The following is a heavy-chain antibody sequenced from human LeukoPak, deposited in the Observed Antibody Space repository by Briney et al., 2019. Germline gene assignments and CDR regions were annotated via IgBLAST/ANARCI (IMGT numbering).Heavy chain of an antibody. D-gene: IGHD3-10*01. Sequence: GGSLRLSCAASGFTFDDYAMHWVRQAPGKGLEWVSGISWNSGSIGYADSVKGRFTISRDNAKNSLYLQMNSLRAEDTALYYCAKEGIYYGSGSYYDYWGQGTLVTVSS. J-gene: IGHJ4*02. CDR1: GFTFDDYA. CDR3: AKEGIYYGSGSYYDY. CDR2: ISWNSGSI. V-gene: IGHV3-9*01.